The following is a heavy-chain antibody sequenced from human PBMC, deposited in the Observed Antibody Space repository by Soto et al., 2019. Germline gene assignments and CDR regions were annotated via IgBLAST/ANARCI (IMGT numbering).Heavy chain of an antibody. CDR1: GFTFDDYA. CDR2: IGWNSGSI. Sequence: EVQLVESGGGLVQPGRSLRLSCAASGFTFDDYAMHWVRQAPGKGLEWVSGIGWNSGSIGYADSVKGRFTISRDNAKNSLYLQMNSLRAEDTALYYCAKDMDDVVTGAFDYWGQGTLVTVSS. CDR3: AKDMDDVVTGAFDY. D-gene: IGHD2-21*02. J-gene: IGHJ4*02. V-gene: IGHV3-9*01.